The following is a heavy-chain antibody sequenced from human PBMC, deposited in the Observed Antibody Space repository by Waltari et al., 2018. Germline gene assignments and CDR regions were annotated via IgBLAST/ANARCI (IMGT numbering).Heavy chain of an antibody. J-gene: IGHJ1*01. Sequence: QVQVVQSGAEVKRPGSSVKVSCKASGGSFSTSAVPWVRQAPGHGLEWLGGSTPVFNTPTYARNLQDRVSITADDSTETVYMELRSLTSDDTALDYCARAITGKEYFPFWGQGTLVVVSS. V-gene: IGHV1-69*01. CDR3: ARAITGKEYFPF. D-gene: IGHD3-10*01. CDR2: STPVFNTP. CDR1: GGSFSTSA.